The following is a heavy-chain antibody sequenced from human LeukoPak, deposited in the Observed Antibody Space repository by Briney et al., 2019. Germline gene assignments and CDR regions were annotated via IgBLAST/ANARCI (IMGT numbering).Heavy chain of an antibody. CDR2: ISSNGGSP. Sequence: GGSLRLSREASGFTFSTYAMHWVRQAPGKGLEYVSAISSNGGSPFYANSVKGRFTISRDNSKNTLYLQMGSLRDEDMAVYYCAREYCSSTNCYKTIDYWGQGTLVTVSS. CDR3: AREYCSSTNCYKTIDY. D-gene: IGHD2-2*02. J-gene: IGHJ4*02. CDR1: GFTFSTYA. V-gene: IGHV3-64*01.